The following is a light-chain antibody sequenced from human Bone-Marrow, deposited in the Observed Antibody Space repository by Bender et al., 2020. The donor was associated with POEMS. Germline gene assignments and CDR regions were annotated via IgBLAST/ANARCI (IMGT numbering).Light chain of an antibody. J-gene: IGLJ1*01. CDR1: NLANKD. CDR2: RNT. V-gene: IGLV3-1*01. Sequence: SYEVTQSPSVSVSPGQTASITCSGYNLANKDVSWYQQKPGRSPVLVIYRNTKRPSEIPERFSGSNSGNTATLTISGTQATDEADYYCQAWDSSTPYVFGTGTKVTVL. CDR3: QAWDSSTPYV.